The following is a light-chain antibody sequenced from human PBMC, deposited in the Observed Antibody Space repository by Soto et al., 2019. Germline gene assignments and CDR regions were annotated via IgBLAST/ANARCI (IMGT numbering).Light chain of an antibody. CDR3: SSYAGTAYV. J-gene: IGLJ1*01. Sequence: QSVLTHPPSASGSPGQSVTISCTGTSSDVGGYNYVSWYQQHPGKAPKLMIYEVTKRPSGVPDRFSASKSGNTASLTVSGLQAEDEADYYCSSYAGTAYVFGPGTKVTVL. CDR1: SSDVGGYNY. V-gene: IGLV2-8*01. CDR2: EVT.